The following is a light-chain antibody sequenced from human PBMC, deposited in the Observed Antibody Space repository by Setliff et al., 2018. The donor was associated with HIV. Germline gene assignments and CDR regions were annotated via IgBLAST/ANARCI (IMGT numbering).Light chain of an antibody. CDR2: EVS. V-gene: IGLV2-14*03. J-gene: IGLJ1*01. Sequence: QSVLTQPASVSGSPGQSTTISCTGTRSDVGGYNSVSWYQQHPGKVPKVLIYEVSNRPSGVSNRFSGSKSGNTASLTISGLQADDEADYYCSSYTTTSTTVFGTGTKVTVL. CDR1: RSDVGGYNS. CDR3: SSYTTTSTTV.